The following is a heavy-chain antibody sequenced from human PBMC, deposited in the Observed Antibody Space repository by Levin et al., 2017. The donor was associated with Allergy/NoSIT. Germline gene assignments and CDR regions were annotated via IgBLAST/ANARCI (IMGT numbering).Heavy chain of an antibody. Sequence: SQTLSLTCAVSGGSISSGGYSWSWLRQPPGKGLEWIGYIYHSGSTYYNPSLKSRVTIPGDRSKNQFSLKLSSVTAADTAVYYCARAEFNGSGIDAFDIWGQGTMVTVSS. CDR3: ARAEFNGSGIDAFDI. CDR1: GGSISSGGYS. V-gene: IGHV4-30-2*01. J-gene: IGHJ3*02. D-gene: IGHD3-10*01. CDR2: IYHSGST.